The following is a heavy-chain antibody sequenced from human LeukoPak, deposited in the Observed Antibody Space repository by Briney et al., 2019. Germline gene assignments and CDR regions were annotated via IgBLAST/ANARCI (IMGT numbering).Heavy chain of an antibody. V-gene: IGHV4-39*07. D-gene: IGHD2-2*01. Sequence: KPSETLSLTCTVSGGSISSSSYYWGWIRQPPGKGLEWIGSIYYSGSTYYNPSLKSRVTISVDTSKNQFSLKLSSVTAADTAVYYCARGLFPASNYWGQGTLVTVSS. CDR2: IYYSGST. J-gene: IGHJ4*02. CDR3: ARGLFPASNY. CDR1: GGSISSSSYY.